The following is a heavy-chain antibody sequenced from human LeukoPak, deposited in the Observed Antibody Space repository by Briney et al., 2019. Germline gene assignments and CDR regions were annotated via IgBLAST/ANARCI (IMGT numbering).Heavy chain of an antibody. CDR1: GYTFTSYY. D-gene: IGHD3-22*01. V-gene: IGHV1-46*01. CDR2: INPSGGST. J-gene: IGHJ5*02. Sequence: ASVKVSCKASGYTFTSYYMHWVRQAPGQGLEWMGIINPSGGSTSYAQKFQGRVTMTRDTSTSTVYMELSSLRSEDTAVYYCARDSDRDYYDSSGYYSYNWFDPWGQGTLVTVSS. CDR3: ARDSDRDYYDSSGYYSYNWFDP.